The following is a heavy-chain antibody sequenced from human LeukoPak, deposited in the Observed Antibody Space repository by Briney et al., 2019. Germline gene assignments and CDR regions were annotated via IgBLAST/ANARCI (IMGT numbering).Heavy chain of an antibody. Sequence: GGSLRLSCVASGLSVSSNSMSWVRQAPGKGLGWVSVIYRDGSSYYAESVKGRFTISRDNSKNTLYIQMNSLRAEDTAVYYCARSFYDILIGYYQYFDYWGQGTLVTVSS. CDR3: ARSFYDILIGYYQYFDY. D-gene: IGHD3-9*01. CDR2: IYRDGSS. V-gene: IGHV3-66*01. J-gene: IGHJ4*02. CDR1: GLSVSSNS.